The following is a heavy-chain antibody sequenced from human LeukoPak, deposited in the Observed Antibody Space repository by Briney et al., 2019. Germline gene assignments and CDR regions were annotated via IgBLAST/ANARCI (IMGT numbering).Heavy chain of an antibody. V-gene: IGHV1-8*02. CDR2: ISAYNGNT. D-gene: IGHD2-21*01. CDR3: ARGTPYCGGDCSDY. Sequence: PSASVKVSCKASGGTFSSYAISWVRQAPGQGLEWMGWISAYNGNTNYAQKLQGRVTMTRNTSISTAYMELSSLRSEDTAVYYCARGTPYCGGDCSDYWGQGTLVTVSS. CDR1: GGTFSSYA. J-gene: IGHJ4*02.